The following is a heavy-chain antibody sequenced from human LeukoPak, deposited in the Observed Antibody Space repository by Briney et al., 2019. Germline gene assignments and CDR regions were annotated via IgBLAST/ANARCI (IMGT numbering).Heavy chain of an antibody. D-gene: IGHD1-20*01. CDR2: MYYTGST. J-gene: IGHJ4*02. Sequence: PSETLSLTCRVSGGSISSDYWSWIRQPPGKGLEWVGYMYYTGSTSYNPSLKSRVTISLDASKNQFSLKLNSVTAADTAVYYCAGGGISGTGSFDFRGRGTLVTVSS. V-gene: IGHV4-59*08. CDR1: GGSISSDY. CDR3: AGGGISGTGSFDF.